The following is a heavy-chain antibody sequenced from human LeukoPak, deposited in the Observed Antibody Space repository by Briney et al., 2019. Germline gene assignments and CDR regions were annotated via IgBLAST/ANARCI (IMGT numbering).Heavy chain of an antibody. V-gene: IGHV4-59*08. D-gene: IGHD3-22*01. J-gene: IGHJ4*02. CDR1: GGSISSYY. CDR2: IYYSGST. Sequence: PSETLSLTCTVSGGSISSYYWSRIRQPPGKGLEWIGYIYYSGSTNYNPSLKSRVTISVDTSKNQFSLKLSSVTAADTAVYYCARRAYYYDSSGYRFDYWGQGTLVTVSS. CDR3: ARRAYYYDSSGYRFDY.